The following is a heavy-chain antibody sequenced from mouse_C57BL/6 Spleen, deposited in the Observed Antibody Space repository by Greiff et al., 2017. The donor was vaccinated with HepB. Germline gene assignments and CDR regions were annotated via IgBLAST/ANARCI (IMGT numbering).Heavy chain of an antibody. J-gene: IGHJ3*01. CDR3: ARDDYDGGLGTY. CDR1: GYTFTDYY. Sequence: VQLKESGPVLVKPGASVKMSCKASGYTFTDYYMNWVKQSHGKSLEWIGVINPYNGGTSYNQKFKGKATLTVDKSSSTAYMELNSLTSEDSAVYYCARDDYDGGLGTYWGQGTLVTVSA. D-gene: IGHD2-4*01. CDR2: INPYNGGT. V-gene: IGHV1-19*01.